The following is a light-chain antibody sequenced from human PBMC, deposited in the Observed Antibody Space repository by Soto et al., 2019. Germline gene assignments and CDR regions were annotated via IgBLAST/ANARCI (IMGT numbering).Light chain of an antibody. Sequence: QSVLTQAPSASGTPGQRVIISCSGSSSNIGWDYVSWYQQLPGMAPKLLIYKNNQRPSGVPDRFSGSKSGTSASLAISGLRSEDEADYYCVAWDDSLSGYVFGTGTKVTVL. J-gene: IGLJ1*01. V-gene: IGLV1-47*01. CDR3: VAWDDSLSGYV. CDR1: SSNIGWDY. CDR2: KNN.